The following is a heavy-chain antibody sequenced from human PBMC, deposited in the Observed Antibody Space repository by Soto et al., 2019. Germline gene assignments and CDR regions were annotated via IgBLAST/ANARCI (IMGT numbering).Heavy chain of an antibody. Sequence: GGSLRLSCAASGFTFSSYAMSWVRQAPGKGLEWVSAISGSGGSTYYADSVKGRFTISRDNSKNTLYLQMNSLRAEDTAVYYCAKDSLLWFGELDSPTFVYWGQGTLVTVSS. CDR1: GFTFSSYA. CDR3: AKDSLLWFGELDSPTFVY. CDR2: ISGSGGST. D-gene: IGHD3-10*01. V-gene: IGHV3-23*01. J-gene: IGHJ4*02.